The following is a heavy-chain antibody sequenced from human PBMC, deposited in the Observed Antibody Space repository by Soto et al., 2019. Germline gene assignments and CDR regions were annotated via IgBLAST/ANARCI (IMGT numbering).Heavy chain of an antibody. CDR2: MNPNSGNT. D-gene: IGHD1-20*01. CDR1: GYTFTSYD. V-gene: IGHV1-8*01. CDR3: ARVITGTNYYYYYYMDV. J-gene: IGHJ6*03. Sequence: ASVKVSCKASGYTFTSYDINWVRQATGQGLEWMGWMNPNSGNTGYAQKFQGRVTMTRNTSISTAYMELSSLRSEDTAVYYCARVITGTNYYYYYYMDVWGKGTTVT.